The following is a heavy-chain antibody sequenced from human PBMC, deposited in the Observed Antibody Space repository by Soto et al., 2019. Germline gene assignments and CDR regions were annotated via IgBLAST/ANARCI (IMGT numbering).Heavy chain of an antibody. CDR1: GGSLSGYY. D-gene: IGHD2-2*01. J-gene: IGHJ4*02. CDR3: ARRVTMQYYFDY. V-gene: IGHV4-34*01. CDR2: INDSGST. Sequence: QVQLQHWGAGLLKPSETLSRTCAVYGGSLSGYYWSWIRQPPGKGLEWIGEINDSGSTNYNPSFNSXXTISADTSKTQFSLTLTSVTAADTAVYYCARRVTMQYYFDYWGQGTLVPVFS.